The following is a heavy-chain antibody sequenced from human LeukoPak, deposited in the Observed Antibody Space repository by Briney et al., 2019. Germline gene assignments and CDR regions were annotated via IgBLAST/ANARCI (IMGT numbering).Heavy chain of an antibody. V-gene: IGHV4-59*01. Sequence: SETLSLTCTVSGXSISSYYWSWIRQPPGKGLEWIGYIYYSGSTNYNPSLKSRVTISVDTSKNQFSLKLSSVTAADTAVYYCARVHESIDYWGQGTLVTVSS. CDR1: GXSISSYY. D-gene: IGHD6-6*01. CDR3: ARVHESIDY. J-gene: IGHJ4*02. CDR2: IYYSGST.